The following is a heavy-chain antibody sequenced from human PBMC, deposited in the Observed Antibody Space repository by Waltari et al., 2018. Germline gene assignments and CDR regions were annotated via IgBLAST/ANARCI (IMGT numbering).Heavy chain of an antibody. CDR3: VRLEDCTGPGGNCYSGDSFALDV. J-gene: IGHJ6*02. Sequence: QVHLQQWGAGLLQPSETLSLTCAVYGGSLRGYYWGWVRQPPGKGLEWSGEIKHSPNSKYTPSLRSRVTLSIDTSKNQFSLKLNSVTASDTGVYYCVRLEDCTGPGGNCYSGDSFALDVWGQGTTVTVSS. CDR1: GGSLRGYY. CDR2: IKHSPNS. D-gene: IGHD2-8*02. V-gene: IGHV4-34*01.